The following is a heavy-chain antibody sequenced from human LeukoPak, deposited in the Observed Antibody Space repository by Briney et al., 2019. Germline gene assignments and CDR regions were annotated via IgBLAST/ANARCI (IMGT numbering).Heavy chain of an antibody. CDR3: AREDYDDYYRLFDY. CDR1: GGSFSGYY. J-gene: IGHJ4*02. D-gene: IGHD4-17*01. V-gene: IGHV4-34*01. CDR2: INESGST. Sequence: SSETLSLTCAVYGGSFSGYYWSWIRQPPGKGLEWIGEINESGSTNYNPSLKSRVTISVDTSKNQLSLKLSSVTAADTAVYHCAREDYDDYYRLFDYWGQGTLVIVSS.